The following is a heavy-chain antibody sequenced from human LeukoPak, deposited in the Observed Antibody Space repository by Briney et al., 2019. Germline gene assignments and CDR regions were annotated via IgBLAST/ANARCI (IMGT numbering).Heavy chain of an antibody. V-gene: IGHV4-59*01. CDR1: GGSISSYY. CDR2: IYYSGST. Sequence: SETLSLTCTVSGGSISSYYWSWIRQPPGKGLEWIGYIYYSGSTNYNPSLKSRVTISVDTSKNQFSLKLSSVTAAETAVYYCARWQTYYYDSSGYYSEGGYFDYWGQGTLVTVSS. J-gene: IGHJ4*02. D-gene: IGHD3-22*01. CDR3: ARWQTYYYDSSGYYSEGGYFDY.